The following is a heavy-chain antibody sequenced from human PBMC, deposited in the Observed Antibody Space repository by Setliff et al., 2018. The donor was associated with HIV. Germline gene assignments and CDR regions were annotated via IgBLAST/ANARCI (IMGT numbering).Heavy chain of an antibody. D-gene: IGHD1-26*01. CDR1: RSTFNSHT. Sequence: ASVKVSCKASRSTFNSHTINWVRQAPGQGLDWMGRIIPILGVANYAQRFQGKVTVTADKATSTAYMELTSLRFDDTAMCYCVRGAQSPPHYSYYYMDVWGEGTRVTVSS. CDR2: IIPILGVA. V-gene: IGHV1-69*02. CDR3: VRGAQSPPHYSYYYMDV. J-gene: IGHJ6*03.